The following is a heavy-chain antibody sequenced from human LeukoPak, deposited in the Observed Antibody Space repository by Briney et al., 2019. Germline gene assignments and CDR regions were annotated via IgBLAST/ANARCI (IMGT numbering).Heavy chain of an antibody. J-gene: IGHJ6*02. D-gene: IGHD3-10*01. CDR2: INYSGRT. Sequence: SGTLSLTCAGYGWSFSGFYWGWVPQPPGKGREGIGGINYSGRTNYNPSLTSRVPISVDTSKNQFSLKLSSVTAADTAVYYCARGSLWFGELFRHYYYYYGMDVWGQGTTVTVSS. V-gene: IGHV4-34*01. CDR1: GWSFSGFY. CDR3: ARGSLWFGELFRHYYYYYGMDV.